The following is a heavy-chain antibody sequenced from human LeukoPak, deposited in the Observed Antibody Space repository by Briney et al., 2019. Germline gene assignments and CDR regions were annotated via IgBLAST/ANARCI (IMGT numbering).Heavy chain of an antibody. Sequence: PGGSLRLSCAASGFTFSSYAMSWVRQAPGKGLEWVSAISGSGGSTYYADSVKGRFTISRDNSKNTLYPQMNSLRAEDTAVYYCAKRMVGYLWFDPWGQGTLVTVSS. V-gene: IGHV3-23*01. CDR2: ISGSGGST. D-gene: IGHD2-2*03. CDR3: AKRMVGYLWFDP. J-gene: IGHJ5*02. CDR1: GFTFSSYA.